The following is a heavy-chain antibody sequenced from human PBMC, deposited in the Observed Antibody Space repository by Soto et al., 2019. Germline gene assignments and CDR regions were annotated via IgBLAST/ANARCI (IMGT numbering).Heavy chain of an antibody. V-gene: IGHV3-23*01. CDR1: GFTFSKYA. CDR2: ISDSGFTT. J-gene: IGHJ3*02. D-gene: IGHD2-8*02. CDR3: AKGKGTGVTRVGAFDI. Sequence: EVQLLESGGGLVQPGGSLRLSCAASGFTFSKYAMSWVRQAPGKGLDWVSGISDSGFTTYSADSVKGRFTISRDNSKNTLYLQMNSRRAEDTAVYYCAKGKGTGVTRVGAFDIWGQGTMVTVSS.